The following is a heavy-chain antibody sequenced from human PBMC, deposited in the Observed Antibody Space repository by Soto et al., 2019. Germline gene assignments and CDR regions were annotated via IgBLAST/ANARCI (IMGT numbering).Heavy chain of an antibody. CDR3: XXXXXXXXFDY. J-gene: IGHJ4*02. V-gene: IGHV1-46*01. CDR2: INPSGGST. Sequence: QVQLVQSGAEVKKPGASVKVSCKASGYTFTXXXXXXXRQXXGQGLEWMGIINPSGGSTSYAQKFQGRVTMTRDTSTSTVYXXXSXLXXXXXXXXXXXXXXXXXXFDYWGQGTLVTVSS. D-gene: IGHD3-10*01. CDR1: GYTFTXXX.